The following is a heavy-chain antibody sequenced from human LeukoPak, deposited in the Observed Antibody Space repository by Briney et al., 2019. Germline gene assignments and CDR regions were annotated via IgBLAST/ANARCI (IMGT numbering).Heavy chain of an antibody. CDR1: GFTFSSYW. CDR3: ARWVTTSYRGMDV. D-gene: IGHD4-17*01. V-gene: IGHV3-7*05. J-gene: IGHJ6*02. CDR2: IKQDGSEK. Sequence: PGGSLILSCAASGFTFSSYWMSWVRQAPGKGLEWVANIKQDGSEKYYVDSVKGRFAISRDNAKNSLDLQMNSLRAEDTAIYYCARWVTTSYRGMDVWGQGTTVTVSS.